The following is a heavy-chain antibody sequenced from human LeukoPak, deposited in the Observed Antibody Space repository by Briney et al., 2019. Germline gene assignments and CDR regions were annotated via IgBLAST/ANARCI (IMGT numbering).Heavy chain of an antibody. D-gene: IGHD6-6*01. V-gene: IGHV1-69*02. J-gene: IGHJ4*02. Sequence: SVKVSCKASGGTFSSYTISWVRQAPGQGLEWMGRTIPILGKANYAQKFQGRVTITADKSTSTAYMELSSLRSEDTAVYYCARSYGEYSSSPFDYWGQGTLVTVSS. CDR1: GGTFSSYT. CDR3: ARSYGEYSSSPFDY. CDR2: TIPILGKA.